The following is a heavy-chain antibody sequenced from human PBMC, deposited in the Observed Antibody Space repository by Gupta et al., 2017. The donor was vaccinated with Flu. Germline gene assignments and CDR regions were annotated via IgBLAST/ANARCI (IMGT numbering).Heavy chain of an antibody. CDR1: GGSFSVYY. CDR2: INHSGST. J-gene: IGHJ6*02. V-gene: IGHV4-34*01. CDR3: AREFYGMDV. Sequence: QVQLQQWGAGLLKPSETLSLTCAVYGGSFSVYYWSWIRQPPGKGLEWIGEINHSGSTNYNPSLKSRVTISVDTSKNQFSLKLSSVTAADTAVYYCAREFYGMDVWGQGTTVTVSS.